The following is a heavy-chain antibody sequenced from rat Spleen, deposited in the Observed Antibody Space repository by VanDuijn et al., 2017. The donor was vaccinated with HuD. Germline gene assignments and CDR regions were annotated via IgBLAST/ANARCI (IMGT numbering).Heavy chain of an antibody. Sequence: EVQLVESGGGLVQPGRSLKLSCAASGFTFSSFPMAWVRQAPKKGLEWVAYISSGGGSIYYPDSVQGRFTISRHNAKSTLYLQMDSLRSEDTATYYCARQGLYYYSSYMAYWGQGVMVTVSS. CDR2: ISSGGGSI. J-gene: IGHJ2*01. CDR3: ARQGLYYYSSYMAY. V-gene: IGHV5-25*01. D-gene: IGHD1-2*01. CDR1: GFTFSSFP.